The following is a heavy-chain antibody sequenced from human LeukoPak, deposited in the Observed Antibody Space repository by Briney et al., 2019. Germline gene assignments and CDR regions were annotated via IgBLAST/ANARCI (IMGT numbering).Heavy chain of an antibody. CDR2: IESDGSRT. J-gene: IGHJ6*02. D-gene: IGHD3-22*01. CDR1: GFTFSNCW. V-gene: IGHV3-74*01. CDR3: ARGTYYYNSSAFYHYYYGMDV. Sequence: GGSLRLSCAASGFTFSNCWMHWVRQAPGKGLEWVSRIESDGSRTRYADSVKGRFTISRDNAKNTLYLQMNSLSAEDTAVYYCARGTYYYNSSAFYHYYYGMDVWGQGTTVTVSS.